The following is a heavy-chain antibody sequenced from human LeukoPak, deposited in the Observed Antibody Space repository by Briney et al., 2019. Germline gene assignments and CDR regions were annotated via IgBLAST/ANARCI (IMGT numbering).Heavy chain of an antibody. D-gene: IGHD1-26*01. J-gene: IGHJ4*02. CDR3: AKSFSGTVLEYYFDY. CDR2: ISYDGSNK. Sequence: QTGGSLRLSCAASGFTFSSYGMHWVRQAPGKGLEWVAVISYDGSNKYYANSVKGRFTISRDNSKNTLYLQMNSLRAEDTAVYYCAKSFSGTVLEYYFDYWGQGTLVTVSS. V-gene: IGHV3-30*18. CDR1: GFTFSSYG.